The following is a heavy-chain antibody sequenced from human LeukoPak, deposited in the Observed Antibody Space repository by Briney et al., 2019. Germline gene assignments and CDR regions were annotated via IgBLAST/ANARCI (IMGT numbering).Heavy chain of an antibody. CDR3: AKDWLGIPAYFDY. D-gene: IGHD1-26*01. CDR1: GFTFSSYA. CDR2: ISGSGGST. V-gene: IGHV3-23*01. J-gene: IGHJ4*02. Sequence: GGSLRLSCAASGFTFSSYAMSWVRQAPGKGLEWVSAISGSGGSTYYADSVKGRFTISRDNSKNALYLQMNSLRAEDTAVYYCAKDWLGIPAYFDYWGQGTLVTVSS.